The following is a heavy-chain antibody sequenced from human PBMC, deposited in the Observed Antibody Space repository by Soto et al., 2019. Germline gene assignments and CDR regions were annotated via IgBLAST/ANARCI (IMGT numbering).Heavy chain of an antibody. CDR3: AKGAIGRLDY. D-gene: IGHD1-26*01. J-gene: IGHJ4*02. Sequence: LRLSCSGSGFGFSNYAMSWVRQTPTKGLEWVSTIRASGVTTFYAEYARGRFTISRDNSKDTLYLQMNSLTAEDTALYYCAKGAIGRLDYWGQGTQVTVSS. CDR1: GFGFSNYA. CDR2: IRASGVTT. V-gene: IGHV3-23*01.